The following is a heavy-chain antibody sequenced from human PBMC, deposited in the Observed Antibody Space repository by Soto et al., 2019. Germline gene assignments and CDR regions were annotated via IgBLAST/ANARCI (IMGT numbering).Heavy chain of an antibody. J-gene: IGHJ4*02. CDR2: IYYSGST. Sequence: SETLSLTCTVSGGSISSYYWSWIRQPPGKGLEWIGYIYYSGSTNYNPSLKSRVTISVDTSKNQFSLKLSSVTAADTAVYYCARRHSSSWFDYWGQGTLVTVSS. D-gene: IGHD6-13*01. CDR3: ARRHSSSWFDY. CDR1: GGSISSYY. V-gene: IGHV4-59*08.